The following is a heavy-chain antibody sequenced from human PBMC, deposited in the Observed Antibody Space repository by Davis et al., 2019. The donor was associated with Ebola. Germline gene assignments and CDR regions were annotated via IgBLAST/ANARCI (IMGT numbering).Heavy chain of an antibody. V-gene: IGHV4-34*01. CDR1: GGSFSGYY. D-gene: IGHD3-3*01. CDR2: INHSGST. Sequence: PSETLSLTCAVYGGSFSGYYWNWIRQSPVKGLEWIGEINHSGSTNYNPSLKSRVTISVDTSKNQFSLKLNSMTAADTAVYYCARGSPVKRYTIFDKYYEDSGSPTWGHGTLVTVSS. J-gene: IGHJ5*01. CDR3: ARGSPVKRYTIFDKYYEDSGSPT.